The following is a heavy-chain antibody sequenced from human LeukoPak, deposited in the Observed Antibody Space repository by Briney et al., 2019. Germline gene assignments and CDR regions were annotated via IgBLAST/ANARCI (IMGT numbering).Heavy chain of an antibody. CDR3: ASHHYYYDSSNDAFDI. CDR2: IYYSGST. J-gene: IGHJ3*02. D-gene: IGHD3-22*01. Sequence: SQTLSLTCTVSGGSISSGDYYWSWIRQHPGKGLEWIGYIYYSGSTYYNPSLKSRVTISLDTSKNQFSLKLSSVTAADTAVYYCASHHYYYDSSNDAFDIWGQGTMVTVSS. V-gene: IGHV4-31*03. CDR1: GGSISSGDYY.